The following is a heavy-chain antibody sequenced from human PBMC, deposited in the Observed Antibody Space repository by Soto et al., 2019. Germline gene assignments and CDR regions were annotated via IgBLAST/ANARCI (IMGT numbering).Heavy chain of an antibody. D-gene: IGHD1-26*01. V-gene: IGHV1-18*01. CDR1: GYSFTNYI. CDR3: ARASQTWGLHKYFDH. Sequence: QVQLVQSGADVKKPGASVKVSCKASGYSFTNYIITWVRQAPGQGLEWMGWISPYNGNTDYAQNLLGRVTMTTDTSKSTVYMELRSLRSDDTAVYYCARASQTWGLHKYFDHWGRGTLVTVSS. J-gene: IGHJ2*01. CDR2: ISPYNGNT.